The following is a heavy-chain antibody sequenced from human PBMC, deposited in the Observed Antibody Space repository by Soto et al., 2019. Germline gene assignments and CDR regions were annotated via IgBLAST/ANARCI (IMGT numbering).Heavy chain of an antibody. J-gene: IGHJ6*02. CDR3: ARSRDFWSGSYYGMDV. CDR1: GGSISSYY. Sequence: NPSETLSLTCTVSGGSISSYYWSWIRQPPGKGLEWIGYIYYSGSTNYNPSLKSRVTISVDTSKNQFSLKLSSVTAADTAVYYCARSRDFWSGSYYGMDVWGQGTTVTVSS. D-gene: IGHD3-3*01. CDR2: IYYSGST. V-gene: IGHV4-59*01.